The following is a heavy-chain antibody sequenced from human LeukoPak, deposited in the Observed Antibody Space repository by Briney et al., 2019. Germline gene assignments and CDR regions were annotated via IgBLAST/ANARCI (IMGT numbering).Heavy chain of an antibody. CDR2: ISSTSDYL. J-gene: IGHJ6*03. CDR3: ARVYTWNPADYMDV. Sequence: GGSLRLSCAASGFTFSAYGMHWVRQAPGKGLEWVSSISSTSDYLDHADSLKGRFTISRDNAKKSLYLQMSSLRAEDTALYYCARVYTWNPADYMDVWGKGTTVTVSS. D-gene: IGHD1-1*01. V-gene: IGHV3-21*04. CDR1: GFTFSAYG.